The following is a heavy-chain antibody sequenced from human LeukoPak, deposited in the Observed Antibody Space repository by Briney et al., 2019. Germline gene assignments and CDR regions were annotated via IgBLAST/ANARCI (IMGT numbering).Heavy chain of an antibody. CDR1: GFTFNNYA. CDR3: VRGHYDDY. J-gene: IGHJ4*02. CDR2: ISGSGGST. V-gene: IGHV3-23*01. Sequence: GGSLRLSCAASGFTFNNYAMTWVRQAPGKGLEWVSGISGSGGSTYYSVKGRFTISRDDAKNSLYLQMNSLRVDDTAVYYCVRGHYDDYRSQGTLVTVSS.